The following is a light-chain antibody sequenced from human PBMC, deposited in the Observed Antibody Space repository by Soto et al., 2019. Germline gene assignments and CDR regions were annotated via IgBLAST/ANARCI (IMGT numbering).Light chain of an antibody. Sequence: QAVVIQESSLSVSPGGTVTLTCGLRSAPISTTYYPAWHQQTPGQAPRTLIYSTNTRSSGVPDRFSGSIRGNKAALTITGAQAEDEAEYHCVLYMGSGAYLFGPGTKVTVL. CDR1: SAPISTTYY. J-gene: IGLJ1*01. V-gene: IGLV8-61*01. CDR3: VLYMGSGAYL. CDR2: STN.